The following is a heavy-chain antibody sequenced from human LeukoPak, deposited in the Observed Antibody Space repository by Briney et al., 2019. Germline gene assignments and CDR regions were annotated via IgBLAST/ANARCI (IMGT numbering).Heavy chain of an antibody. CDR2: IYYSGST. CDR1: GGSISSYY. D-gene: IGHD2-15*01. J-gene: IGHJ6*02. CDR3: ARVRADIVVVVAATPSYYYYGMDV. Sequence: SETLSLTCTVSGGSISSYYWSWIRQPPGKGLEWIGYIYYSGSTNYNPSLKSRVTISVDTSKNQFSLKLSSVTAADTAVYYCARVRADIVVVVAATPSYYYYGMDVWGQGTTATVSS. V-gene: IGHV4-59*12.